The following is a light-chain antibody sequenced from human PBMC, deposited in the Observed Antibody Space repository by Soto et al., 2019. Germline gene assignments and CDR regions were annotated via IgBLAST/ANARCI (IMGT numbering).Light chain of an antibody. Sequence: QSALTQPASVSGSPGQSITISCTGTSSDIGTYNYVSWFQHHPGKAPKLIIFDVSNRPSGISDRFSGFKSANTAYLTISGVQPEDEADYHCSSYTTIKTFVFGGGTKVTVL. CDR3: SSYTTIKTFV. CDR1: SSDIGTYNY. V-gene: IGLV2-14*03. CDR2: DVS. J-gene: IGLJ2*01.